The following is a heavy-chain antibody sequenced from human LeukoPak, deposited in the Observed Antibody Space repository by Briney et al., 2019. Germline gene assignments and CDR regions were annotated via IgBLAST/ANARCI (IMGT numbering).Heavy chain of an antibody. V-gene: IGHV4-34*01. CDR1: GGSFSGYY. CDR3: ARGTSQFYYYGSAIDY. J-gene: IGHJ4*02. CDR2: INHSGST. Sequence: SETLSLTCAVYGGSFSGYYWSWIRQPPGKGLEWIGEINHSGSTNYNPSLKSRVTISVDTSKNQFSLKLSSVTAADTAVYHCARGTSQFYYYGSAIDYWGQGTLVTVSS. D-gene: IGHD3-10*01.